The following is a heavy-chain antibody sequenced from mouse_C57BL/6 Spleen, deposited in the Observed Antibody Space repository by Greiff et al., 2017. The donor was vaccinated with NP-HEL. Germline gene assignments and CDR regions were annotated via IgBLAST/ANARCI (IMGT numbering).Heavy chain of an antibody. D-gene: IGHD1-1*01. CDR1: GFTFSDYG. J-gene: IGHJ1*03. CDR2: ISSGSSTI. V-gene: IGHV5-17*01. CDR3: ASGQFITTVVANWYFDV. Sequence: EVQGVESGGGLVKPGGSLKLSCAASGFTFSDYGMHWVRQAPEKGLEWVAYISSGSSTIYYADTVKGRFTISRDNAKNTLFLQMTSLRSEDTAMYYCASGQFITTVVANWYFDVWGTGTTVTVSS.